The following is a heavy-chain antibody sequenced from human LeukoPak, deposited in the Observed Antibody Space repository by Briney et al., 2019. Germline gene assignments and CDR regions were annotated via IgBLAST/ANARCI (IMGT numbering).Heavy chain of an antibody. Sequence: SETLSLTCAVYGGSFSGYYWSWIRQPPGKGLEWIGEINHSGSTNYNPSLKSRVTISVDTSKNQFSLKLSSVTAADTAVYYCARGTVYESSGYRPRVRPRPFSHWGQGTLVTVSS. CDR3: ARGTVYESSGYRPRVRPRPFSH. J-gene: IGHJ4*02. V-gene: IGHV4-34*01. D-gene: IGHD3-22*01. CDR1: GGSFSGYY. CDR2: INHSGST.